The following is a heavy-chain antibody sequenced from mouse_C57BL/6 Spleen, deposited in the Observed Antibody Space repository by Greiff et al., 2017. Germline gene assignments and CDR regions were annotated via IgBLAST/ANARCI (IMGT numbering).Heavy chain of an antibody. J-gene: IGHJ2*01. D-gene: IGHD1-1*01. Sequence: EVKLVESGGGLVKPGGSLKLSCAASGFTFSSYAMSWVRQTPEKRLEWVATISDGGSYTYYPDNVKGRFTMSRDNAKNNLYLQMSHLKSEDTAMYYCARDYYGSSYYFDYRGQGTTLTVSS. CDR2: ISDGGSYT. CDR1: GFTFSSYA. CDR3: ARDYYGSSYYFDY. V-gene: IGHV5-4*01.